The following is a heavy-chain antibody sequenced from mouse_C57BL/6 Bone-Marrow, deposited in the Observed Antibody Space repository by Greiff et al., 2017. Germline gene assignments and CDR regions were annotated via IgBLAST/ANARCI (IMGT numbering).Heavy chain of an antibody. Sequence: VQLQQPGAELVKPGASVKLSCKASGYTFTSYWMHWVKQRPGQGLEWIGMIHPNSGSTNYNEKFKSKATLTVDKSSSTAYMQLSSLTSEDSAVYYCARFYYGNYYAMDYWGQGTSVTVSS. D-gene: IGHD2-1*01. CDR1: GYTFTSYW. CDR2: IHPNSGST. V-gene: IGHV1-64*01. J-gene: IGHJ4*01. CDR3: ARFYYGNYYAMDY.